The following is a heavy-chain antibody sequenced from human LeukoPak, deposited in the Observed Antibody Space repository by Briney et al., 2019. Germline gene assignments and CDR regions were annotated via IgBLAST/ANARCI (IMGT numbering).Heavy chain of an antibody. J-gene: IGHJ4*02. Sequence: GGSLRLSCPASGFTFTNYAMTWVRQAPGKGLEWVSTISGRGGDTFYADSVKGRFTISRDNSQNTLFLQMTSLRADDTAVYYCAKAQEYSDFWGQGTLVIVSP. CDR1: GFTFTNYA. D-gene: IGHD2/OR15-2a*01. V-gene: IGHV3-23*01. CDR3: AKAQEYSDF. CDR2: ISGRGGDT.